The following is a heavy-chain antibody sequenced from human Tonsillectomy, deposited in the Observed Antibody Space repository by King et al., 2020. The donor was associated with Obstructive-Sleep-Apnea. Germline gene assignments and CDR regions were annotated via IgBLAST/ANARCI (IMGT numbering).Heavy chain of an antibody. D-gene: IGHD3-10*01. CDR3: AKGNGSGGYYHGMDV. CDR2: ISDDGSNK. V-gene: IGHV3-30*18. CDR1: GFTFSSYG. J-gene: IGHJ6*02. Sequence: VQLVESGGGVVQPGRSLRLSCAASGFTFSSYGMHWVRQAPGKGLEWVAVISDDGSNKYYAASVKGRFTISRDNSKNMGHLQMNSLRLEDTAVYFCAKGNGSGGYYHGMDVWGQGTTGTVSS.